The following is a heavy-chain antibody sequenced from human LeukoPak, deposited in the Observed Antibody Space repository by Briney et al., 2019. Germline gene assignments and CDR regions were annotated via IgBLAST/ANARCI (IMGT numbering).Heavy chain of an antibody. J-gene: IGHJ3*02. CDR1: GYTFTGYY. CDR3: ARVYYDSSGLLDAFDI. CDR2: INPNSGGT. Sequence: ASVKVSCKASGYTFTGYYMHWMRQAPGQGLEWMGWINPNSGGTNYAQKFQGRVTMTRDTSISTAYMELSRLRSDDTAVYYCARVYYDSSGLLDAFDIWGQGTMVTVSS. D-gene: IGHD3-22*01. V-gene: IGHV1-2*02.